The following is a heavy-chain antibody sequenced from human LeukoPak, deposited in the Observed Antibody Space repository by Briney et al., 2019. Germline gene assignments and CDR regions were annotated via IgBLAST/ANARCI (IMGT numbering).Heavy chain of an antibody. CDR1: GGSFSGYY. CDR2: INHSGST. V-gene: IGHV4-34*01. CDR3: AVVDTVMVTDAFDI. D-gene: IGHD5-18*01. J-gene: IGHJ3*02. Sequence: PSETLSLTCAVYGGSFSGYYWSWIRQPPGKGLEWIGEINHSGSTNYNPSLKSRVTISVDTSKNQFSLKLSSVTAADTAVYYCAVVDTVMVTDAFDIWGQGTMVTVSS.